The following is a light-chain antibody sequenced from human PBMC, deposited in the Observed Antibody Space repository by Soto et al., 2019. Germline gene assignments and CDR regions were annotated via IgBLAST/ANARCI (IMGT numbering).Light chain of an antibody. CDR2: GAS. CDR3: QQYGSSPMYT. V-gene: IGKV3-20*01. Sequence: IGLTQSPCTLSSSPGERATLSCRASQSVSSSYLAWYQQKPGQAPMLLIYGASSRITGIPDRFCGSGSGTDFTHTISRLEPEDFAVYYCQQYGSSPMYTFGQGTKLEIK. CDR1: QSVSSSY. J-gene: IGKJ2*01.